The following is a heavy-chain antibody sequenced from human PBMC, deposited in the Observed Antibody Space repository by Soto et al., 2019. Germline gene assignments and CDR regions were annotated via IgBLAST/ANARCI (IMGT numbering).Heavy chain of an antibody. Sequence: PGGSLRLSCTASGFTFNTHWMHWVRQAPGKGLAWVSRIYFDGITTNYADSAKGRLTVSRDNAKNTVYLHVNTLRDEDTAVYYCARGGAMGVDYWGQGTLVTVSS. CDR2: IYFDGITT. CDR3: ARGGAMGVDY. CDR1: GFTFNTHW. V-gene: IGHV3-74*01. J-gene: IGHJ4*02. D-gene: IGHD1-26*01.